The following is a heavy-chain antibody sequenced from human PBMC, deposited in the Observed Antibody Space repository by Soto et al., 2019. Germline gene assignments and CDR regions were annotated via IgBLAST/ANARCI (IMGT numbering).Heavy chain of an antibody. CDR1: CYMFACYL. J-gene: IGHJ6*02. Sequence: PGESQKFSSTCCCYMFACYLICLVGAMPRERLEWMGIIYPGDSDTIYSPSFQGQVTSSADKSTSTAYLQWSSLKASDSAMYYCARQGSNGAYYDSGMDVWGQGTTVTVYS. CDR2: IYPGDSDT. D-gene: IGHD2-8*01. CDR3: ARQGSNGAYYDSGMDV. V-gene: IGHV5-51*01.